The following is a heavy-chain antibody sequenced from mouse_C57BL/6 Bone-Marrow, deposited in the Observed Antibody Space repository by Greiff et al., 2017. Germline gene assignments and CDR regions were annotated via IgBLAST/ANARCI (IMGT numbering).Heavy chain of an antibody. D-gene: IGHD1-1*01. V-gene: IGHV1-76*01. Sequence: VKLVESGAELVRPGASVKLSCKASGYTFTDYYINWVKQRPGQGLEWIARIYPGSGNTYYNEKFKGKATLTAEKSSSTAYMQLSSLTSEDSAVYFCARSGYYGSSYDYWGQGTTRTVSS. J-gene: IGHJ2*01. CDR3: ARSGYYGSSYDY. CDR1: GYTFTDYY. CDR2: IYPGSGNT.